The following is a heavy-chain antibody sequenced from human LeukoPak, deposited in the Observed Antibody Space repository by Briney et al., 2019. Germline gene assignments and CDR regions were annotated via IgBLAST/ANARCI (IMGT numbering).Heavy chain of an antibody. D-gene: IGHD3-22*01. J-gene: IGHJ4*02. CDR3: ATYSDSSYAY. Sequence: PGGSLRLSCAASGFSFSSYAMRWVRQAPGKGLEYVSAISTDGGSTYYANSVKGRFTVSRDNSKNTLYLQMGSLRAEDMAVYYCATYSDSSYAYWGRGTLVTVSS. CDR2: ISTDGGST. CDR1: GFSFSSYA. V-gene: IGHV3-64*01.